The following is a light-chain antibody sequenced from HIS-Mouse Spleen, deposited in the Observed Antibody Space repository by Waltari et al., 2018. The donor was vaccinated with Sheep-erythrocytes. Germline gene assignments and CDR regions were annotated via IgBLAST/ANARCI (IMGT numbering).Light chain of an antibody. CDR2: DVS. CDR3: CSYAGSYNHV. J-gene: IGLJ1*01. V-gene: IGLV2-11*01. CDR1: SSDAGGDNS. Sequence: QSALTQPRSVSGSPGQSVTISCTGTSSDAGGDNSVSWYQQHPGKAPKLMIYDVSKRPSGVPDRFSGSKSGNTASLTISGLQAEDEADYYCCSYAGSYNHVFGTGTKVTVL.